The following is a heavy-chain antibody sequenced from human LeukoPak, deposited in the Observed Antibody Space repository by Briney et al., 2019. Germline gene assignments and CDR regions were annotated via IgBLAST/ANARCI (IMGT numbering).Heavy chain of an antibody. J-gene: IGHJ4*02. Sequence: KPSETLSLTCTVSGGSISSYYWSWIRQPPGKGLEWIGYIYYSGSTNYNPSLKSRVTISVDTSKNQFSLKVNSVTAADTAVYYCARHQFDSGSCFDYWGQGTLVTVSS. V-gene: IGHV4-59*08. CDR1: GGSISSYY. D-gene: IGHD1-26*01. CDR3: ARHQFDSGSCFDY. CDR2: IYYSGST.